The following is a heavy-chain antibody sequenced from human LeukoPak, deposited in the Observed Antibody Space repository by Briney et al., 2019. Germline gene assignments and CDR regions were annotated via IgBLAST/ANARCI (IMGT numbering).Heavy chain of an antibody. D-gene: IGHD6-6*01. V-gene: IGHV3-48*02. CDR3: ARDPYSSTWSYGMDV. CDR2: ISSSGDTI. J-gene: IGHJ6*02. Sequence: PGGSLRLSCAASGFSFSDYSMNWVHQAPGKGLEWVSYISSSGDTIYYRDSVKGRFTISRDNAKNSLYLQMNSLRDEDTAVYYCARDPYSSTWSYGMDVWGQGTTVTVSS. CDR1: GFSFSDYS.